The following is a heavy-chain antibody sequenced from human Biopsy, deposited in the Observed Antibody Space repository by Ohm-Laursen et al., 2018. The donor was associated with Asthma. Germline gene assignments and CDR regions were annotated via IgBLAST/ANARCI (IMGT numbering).Heavy chain of an antibody. CDR2: INAGNGNT. CDR1: GYTFINYA. D-gene: IGHD3-9*01. CDR3: ARTYYDFLTGQVNDVFAI. V-gene: IGHV1-3*01. Sequence: ASVKVSCKVSGYTFINYAIHWVRQAPGQRLEWMGWINAGNGNTKYSQKFQGRVTITRDTSASTAYTDLSSLRSEDTAVYYCARTYYDFLTGQVNDVFAIWGQGTMVTVSS. J-gene: IGHJ3*02.